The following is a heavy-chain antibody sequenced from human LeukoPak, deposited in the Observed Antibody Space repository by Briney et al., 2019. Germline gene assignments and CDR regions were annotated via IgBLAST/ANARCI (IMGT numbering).Heavy chain of an antibody. CDR3: ARASDPWLQLT. D-gene: IGHD5-24*01. Sequence: GGSLRLSCAASGFTFSNYWMIWVRQAPAKGLEWVTNIKQDGSEKRYADSVRGRFPVPRDSAQTSLYLQMSSLRAEDTAVYYCARASDPWLQLTWGQGTLVTVSS. J-gene: IGHJ5*02. CDR1: GFTFSNYW. CDR2: IKQDGSEK. V-gene: IGHV3-7*05.